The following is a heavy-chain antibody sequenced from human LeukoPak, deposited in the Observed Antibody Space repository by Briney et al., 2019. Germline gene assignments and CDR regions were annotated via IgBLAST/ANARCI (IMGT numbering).Heavy chain of an antibody. CDR3: ARGIYDSSGYYVDY. J-gene: IGHJ4*02. V-gene: IGHV4-34*01. CDR1: GGSFSGYY. D-gene: IGHD3-22*01. CDR2: INHSGST. Sequence: PSETLSLTCAVYGGSFSGYYWSWIRQPPGKGLEWIGEINHSGSTNYNPSLKSRVTISVDTFKNQFSLKLSSVTAADTAVYYCARGIYDSSGYYVDYWGQGTLVTVS.